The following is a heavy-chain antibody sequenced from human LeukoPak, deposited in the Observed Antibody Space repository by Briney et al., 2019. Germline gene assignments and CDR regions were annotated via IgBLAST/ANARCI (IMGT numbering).Heavy chain of an antibody. CDR3: ARGYCSGGSCYSYYFDY. J-gene: IGHJ4*02. CDR1: GGSISSGSYY. CDR2: IYTSGST. Sequence: PSQTLSLTGTVSGGSISSGSYYWSWIRQPAGKGLEWIGRIYTSGSTNYNPSLKSRVTISVDTSKNQFSLKLSSVTAADTAVYYCARGYCSGGSCYSYYFDYWGQGTLVTVSS. V-gene: IGHV4-61*02. D-gene: IGHD2-15*01.